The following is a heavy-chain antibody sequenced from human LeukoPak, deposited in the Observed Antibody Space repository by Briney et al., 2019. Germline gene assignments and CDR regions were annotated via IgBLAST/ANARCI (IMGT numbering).Heavy chain of an antibody. Sequence: GGSLRLSCAASGFTFSDYYMNWIRQAPGKGLEWVSYISSSGSTIYYADSVKGRFTISRDNAKNSLYLQMNSLRAEDAAVYHCAELGITMIGGVWGKGTTVTISS. V-gene: IGHV3-11*04. D-gene: IGHD3-10*02. CDR1: GFTFSDYY. J-gene: IGHJ6*04. CDR3: AELGITMIGGV. CDR2: ISSSGSTI.